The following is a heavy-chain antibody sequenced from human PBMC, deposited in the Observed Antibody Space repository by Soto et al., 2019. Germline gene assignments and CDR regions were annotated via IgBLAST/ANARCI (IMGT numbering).Heavy chain of an antibody. V-gene: IGHV1-2*02. CDR2: INPNSGGT. CDR3: ARDGVVDTAMVYYYGMDV. D-gene: IGHD5-18*01. J-gene: IGHJ6*02. Sequence: ASVKVSCKASGYTFTDYYMHWVRQAPGQGLEWVGWINPNSGGTNYAQKFQGRVTMTRDTSINTAYMDLSRLRSDDTAVYYCARDGVVDTAMVYYYGMDVWGQGTTVTVSS. CDR1: GYTFTDYY.